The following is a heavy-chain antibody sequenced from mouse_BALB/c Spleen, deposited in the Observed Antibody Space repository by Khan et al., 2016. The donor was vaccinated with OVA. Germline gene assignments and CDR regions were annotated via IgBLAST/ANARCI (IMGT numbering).Heavy chain of an antibody. CDR3: ARSYDDDGAWFVY. Sequence: QVQLKQSGPELVKPGASVKMSCKASGHKFTDYVISWVKQRTGQGLEWIGDIYPGSATTHYNERFEGKATLTADKSSNTAYMQFRSLTSEDSAVSFCARSYDDDGAWFVYWGQGTLVTVSA. D-gene: IGHD2-4*01. J-gene: IGHJ3*01. V-gene: IGHV1-77*01. CDR2: IYPGSATT. CDR1: GHKFTDYV.